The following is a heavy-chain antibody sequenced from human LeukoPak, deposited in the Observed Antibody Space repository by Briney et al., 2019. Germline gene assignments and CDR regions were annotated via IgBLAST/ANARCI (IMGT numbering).Heavy chain of an antibody. CDR1: GGSFSGYY. D-gene: IGHD6-6*01. CDR2: INHSGST. CDR3: ARAPRAARAYFDY. V-gene: IGHV4-34*01. J-gene: IGHJ4*02. Sequence: PSETLSLTCAVYGGSFSGYYWSWIRQPPGKGLEWIGEINHSGSTNYNPSLKSRVTISVDTSKNQFYLKLSSVTAADTAVYYCARAPRAARAYFDYWGQGTLVTVSS.